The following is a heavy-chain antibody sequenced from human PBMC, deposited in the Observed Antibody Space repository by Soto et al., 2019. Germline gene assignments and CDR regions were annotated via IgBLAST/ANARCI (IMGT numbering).Heavy chain of an antibody. Sequence: EVQLVESGGGLVKPGGSLRLSCAASGFTFSSYSMNWVRQAPGKGLEWVSSISSSSSYIYYADSVKGRFTISRDNAKNSLYLHMNSLRAEDTAVYYCARARRVPGWFDPWGQGTLVTVSS. CDR1: GFTFSSYS. CDR2: ISSSSSYI. J-gene: IGHJ5*02. V-gene: IGHV3-21*01. CDR3: ARARRVPGWFDP.